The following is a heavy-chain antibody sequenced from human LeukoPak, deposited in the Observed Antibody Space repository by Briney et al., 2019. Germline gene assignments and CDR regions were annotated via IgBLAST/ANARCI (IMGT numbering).Heavy chain of an antibody. Sequence: PGGSLRLSCAASGFTVSSNYMSWVRQAPGKGLEWVSVIYSGGSTYYADSVKGRFTISRDNSKNTLYLQMNSLRAEDTAVYYCASTTVTTSLDYWGQGTLVTVSS. D-gene: IGHD4-17*01. CDR2: IYSGGST. CDR3: ASTTVTTSLDY. CDR1: GFTVSSNY. J-gene: IGHJ4*02. V-gene: IGHV3-66*01.